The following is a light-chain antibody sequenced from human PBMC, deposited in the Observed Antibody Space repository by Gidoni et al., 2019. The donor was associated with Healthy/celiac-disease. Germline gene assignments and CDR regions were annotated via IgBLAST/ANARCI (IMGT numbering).Light chain of an antibody. CDR1: RSDIGGYNF. CDR2: AAY. J-gene: IGLJ2*01. V-gene: IGLV2-23*01. CDR3: CSYAGSSTLV. Sequence: QSALTQPASVSGSPGQSITISCTGTRSDIGGYNFVSWYQQPPGQAPKLLIFAAYKRPSGVSNRFSGSKSGNTASLTISGLQAEDEADYYCCSYAGSSTLVFGGGTYLTVL.